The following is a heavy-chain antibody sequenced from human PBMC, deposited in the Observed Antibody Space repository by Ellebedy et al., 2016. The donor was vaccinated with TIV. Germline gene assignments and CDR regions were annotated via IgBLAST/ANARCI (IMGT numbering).Heavy chain of an antibody. V-gene: IGHV1-18*01. CDR1: GYTFSSYG. CDR2: ISVNNGNT. CDR3: ARDRLVELSANWFDP. D-gene: IGHD1-7*01. J-gene: IGHJ5*02. Sequence: AASVKVSCKASGYTFSSYGISWVRQAPGQGLEWMGWISVNNGNTNYAQKFQGRVTMTTDTSTSTAYMELRSLSSDDTAVYYCARDRLVELSANWFDPWGQGTLVTVSS.